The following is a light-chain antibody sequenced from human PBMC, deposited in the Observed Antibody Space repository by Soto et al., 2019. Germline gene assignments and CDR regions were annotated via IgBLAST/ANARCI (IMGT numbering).Light chain of an antibody. CDR1: HSVDIY. Sequence: EVVLTQSPDTLSLSAGERATLSCRTSHSVDIYVAWYQQKPGQAPRLLIYDSYNRVTGIPTRFSCSGSGTDFTLTSASIVPEDAGIYYCLERKDRPPLTLGGGTKVQIK. V-gene: IGKV3-11*01. J-gene: IGKJ4*01. CDR2: DSY. CDR3: LERKDRPPLT.